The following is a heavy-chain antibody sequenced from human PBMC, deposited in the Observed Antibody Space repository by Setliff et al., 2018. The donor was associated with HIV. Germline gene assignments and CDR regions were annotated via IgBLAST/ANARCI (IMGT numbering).Heavy chain of an antibody. CDR3: ARSPEWGAGGIDY. Sequence: SETLSLTCAVYTESLTRYDWAWIRQSPGKGLEWIGYVYFTGHTNFNPSLKSRVTMSIDTPQNQFSLTLTSVTAADTAVYYCARSPEWGAGGIDYWGQGTLVTVSS. CDR1: TESLTRYD. D-gene: IGHD1-26*01. V-gene: IGHV4-59*13. J-gene: IGHJ4*02. CDR2: VYFTGHT.